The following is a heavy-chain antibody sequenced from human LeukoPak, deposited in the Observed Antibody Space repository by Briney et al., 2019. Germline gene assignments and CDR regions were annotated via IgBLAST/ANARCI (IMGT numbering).Heavy chain of an antibody. CDR3: AKQKLAVIVSQGFDV. Sequence: GGSLRLSCQFSGFTFSSYAMIWVRQAPGKGLEWTSGISNDGFRTFYTDAVKGRFSISRDNSKNTLHLQMNSLRVEDTATYYCAKQKLAVIVSQGFDVWGQGARVTVSS. V-gene: IGHV3-23*01. J-gene: IGHJ3*01. CDR1: GFTFSSYA. D-gene: IGHD2-15*01. CDR2: ISNDGFRT.